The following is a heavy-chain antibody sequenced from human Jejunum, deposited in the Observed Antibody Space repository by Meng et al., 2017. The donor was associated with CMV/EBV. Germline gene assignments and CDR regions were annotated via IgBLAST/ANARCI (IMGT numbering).Heavy chain of an antibody. Sequence: YMSWVRQAPGKGLEWVAHISSSGSTIYYADSVKGRFTISRDNAKKSLYLQMNSLRAEDTAVYYCARVGDNYDLLTGYYKASYYFDYWGQGTLVTVSS. CDR2: ISSSGSTI. CDR3: ARVGDNYDLLTGYYKASYYFDY. CDR1: Y. J-gene: IGHJ4*02. D-gene: IGHD3-9*01. V-gene: IGHV3-11*04.